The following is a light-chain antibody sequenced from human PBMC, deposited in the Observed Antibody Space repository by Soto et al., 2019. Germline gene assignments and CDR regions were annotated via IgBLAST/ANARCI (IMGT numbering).Light chain of an antibody. Sequence: EFVLTQSPGTLSLSPGERATLSCRASQTVRNNYLAWYQQKPGQAPRLLIYDASNRATGIPARFSGSGSGTDFTLTISSLEPEDFAVYYCQQRSNWPSFTFGPGTKVDIK. CDR1: QTVRNNY. CDR2: DAS. J-gene: IGKJ3*01. V-gene: IGKV3-11*01. CDR3: QQRSNWPSFT.